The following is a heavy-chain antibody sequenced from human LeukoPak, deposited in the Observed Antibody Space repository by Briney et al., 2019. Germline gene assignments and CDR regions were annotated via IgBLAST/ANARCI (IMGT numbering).Heavy chain of an antibody. CDR2: INAAGDDT. V-gene: IGHV3-23*01. CDR3: AKEATATGKAFGF. J-gene: IGHJ4*02. D-gene: IGHD6-13*01. Sequence: PGGSLRLSCAASGFTFSSFAMSWVRQTPGKGLAWVSTINAAGDDTFYSASVKGRFTISRDNSRSTLYLQMNSLRAEDAAVYYCAKEATATGKAFGFWGPGTLVTVSS. CDR1: GFTFSSFA.